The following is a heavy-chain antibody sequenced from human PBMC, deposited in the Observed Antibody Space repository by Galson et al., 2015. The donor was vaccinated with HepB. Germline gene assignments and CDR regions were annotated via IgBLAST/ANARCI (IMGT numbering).Heavy chain of an antibody. D-gene: IGHD3-9*01. V-gene: IGHV3-7*03. Sequence: SLRLSCAASGFTFSTYWMSWVRQSPGRGLEWVANIKQDGSEKYYVDSVKGRFSISRDNGRNLVYMQTNSLRVEDTAVYYCAREGIVRYFDWVTLDFWGQGTVVTVS. J-gene: IGHJ4*02. CDR3: AREGIVRYFDWVTLDF. CDR1: GFTFSTYW. CDR2: IKQDGSEK.